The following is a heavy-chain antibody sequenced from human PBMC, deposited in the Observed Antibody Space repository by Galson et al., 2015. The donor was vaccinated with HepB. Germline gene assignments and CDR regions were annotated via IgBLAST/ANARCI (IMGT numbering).Heavy chain of an antibody. CDR1: GFTFSNYA. J-gene: IGHJ4*02. CDR3: AGEGGPGPGSFNY. CDR2: LYPPGNT. Sequence: SLRLSCAGSGFTFSNYAMNWVRQAPGKGLEWIPVLYPPGNTYYADSVKGRFTISRDTSKNTLYLQMNSLKVEDTAVYYCAGEGGPGPGSFNYWGQGTLVAVSA. V-gene: IGHV3-53*01.